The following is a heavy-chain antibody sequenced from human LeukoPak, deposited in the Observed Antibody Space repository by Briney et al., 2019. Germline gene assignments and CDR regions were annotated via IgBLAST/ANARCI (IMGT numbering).Heavy chain of an antibody. CDR2: IKQDGSER. V-gene: IGHV3-7*01. D-gene: IGHD2-2*01. CDR1: GFTFSSYW. J-gene: IGHJ6*02. CDR3: ARGPYCSSTSCYIGYYYYYGMDV. Sequence: PGGSLRLSCAASGFTFSSYWMSWVRQAPGKGLEWVANIKQDGSERYYVDSVKGRFTISRDNAKNSLYLQMNSLRAEDTAVYYCARGPYCSSTSCYIGYYYYYGMDVWGQGTTVTVSS.